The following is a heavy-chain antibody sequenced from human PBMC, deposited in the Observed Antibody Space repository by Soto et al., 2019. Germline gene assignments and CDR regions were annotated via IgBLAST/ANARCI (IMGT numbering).Heavy chain of an antibody. CDR3: ARVTYCSSTSCRNFDY. Sequence: GASVKVSCKASGYTFTSYAMHWVRQAPGQRLEWMGWINAGNGNTKYSQKFQGRVTITRDTSASTAYMELSSLRSEDTAVYYCARVTYCSSTSCRNFDYWGQGTLVTVSS. CDR1: GYTFTSYA. CDR2: INAGNGNT. J-gene: IGHJ4*02. V-gene: IGHV1-3*01. D-gene: IGHD2-2*01.